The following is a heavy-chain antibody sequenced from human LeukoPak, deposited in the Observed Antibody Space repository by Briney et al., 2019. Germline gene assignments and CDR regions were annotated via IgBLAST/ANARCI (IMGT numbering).Heavy chain of an antibody. CDR2: IYYSGST. Sequence: SETLSLTCTVSGGSISSYYWSWIRQPPGKGLEWIGYIYYSGSTNYNPSLKSRVTISVDTSKNQFSLKLSSVTAADTAVYYCARGALYSGSPFDYWGQGTLVTVSS. CDR3: ARGALYSGSPFDY. D-gene: IGHD1-26*01. CDR1: GGSISSYY. V-gene: IGHV4-59*01. J-gene: IGHJ4*02.